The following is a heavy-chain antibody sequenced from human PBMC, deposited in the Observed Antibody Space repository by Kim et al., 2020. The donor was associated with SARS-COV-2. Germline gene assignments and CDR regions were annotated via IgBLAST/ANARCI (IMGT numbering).Heavy chain of an antibody. J-gene: IGHJ6*02. D-gene: IGHD2-21*02. Sequence: GGSLRLSCAASGFTFSNAWMNWVRQAPGKGLEWVCLIKSKTNGGTTVYGAPVKGRFTISRDDSKNTLYLQMNSLKTGDTAMYYCTSYLGDYCGGDCYSRVWGQGTTVTVSS. CDR3: TSYLGDYCGGDCYSRV. CDR2: IKSKTNGGTT. V-gene: IGHV3-15*01. CDR1: GFTFSNAW.